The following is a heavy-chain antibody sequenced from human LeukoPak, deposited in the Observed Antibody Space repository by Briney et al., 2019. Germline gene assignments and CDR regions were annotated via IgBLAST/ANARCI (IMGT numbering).Heavy chain of an antibody. CDR3: ARGGGLRDDYVWGSYRFDY. D-gene: IGHD3-16*02. Sequence: SQTLSLTCAVSGGSISSGGYSWSWIRQPPGKGLEWIGYIYHSGSTYYNPSLKSRVTISVDRSQNQFSLKLSSVTAADTAVYYCARGGGLRDDYVWGSYRFDYWGQGTLVTVSS. CDR2: IYHSGST. V-gene: IGHV4-30-2*02. J-gene: IGHJ4*02. CDR1: GGSISSGGYS.